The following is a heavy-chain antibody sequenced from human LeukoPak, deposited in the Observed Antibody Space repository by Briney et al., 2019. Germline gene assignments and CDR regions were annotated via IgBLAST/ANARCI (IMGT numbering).Heavy chain of an antibody. J-gene: IGHJ5*02. CDR3: ARDHRKRGVRGNWFDP. CDR1: GFTFSSYS. CDR2: ISSSSSTI. D-gene: IGHD2-8*01. Sequence: GGSLRLSCAASGFTFSSYSMNWVRQAPGKGLEWVSYISSSSSTIYYADSVKGRFTISRDNAKNSLYLQMNSLRAEDTAVYYCARDHRKRGVRGNWFDPWGQGTLVTVSS. V-gene: IGHV3-48*01.